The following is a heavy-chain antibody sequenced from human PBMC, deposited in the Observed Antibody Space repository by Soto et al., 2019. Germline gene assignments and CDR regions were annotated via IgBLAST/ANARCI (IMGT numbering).Heavy chain of an antibody. V-gene: IGHV1-69*06. CDR1: GGLFSVFS. CDR3: ATIRVRGGPLRFQD. CDR2: VLPITGCT. J-gene: IGHJ4*01. Sequence: QVQLVQSGAEVKKPGSSVKVSCKTSGGLFSVFSFNWVRQAPGQGLEWMGGVLPITGCTDNAQKFPGRLTITAERSTSTIYMELSRLTSDDTANYYCATIRVRGGPLRFQDGGQGTLISVSS. D-gene: IGHD5-12*01.